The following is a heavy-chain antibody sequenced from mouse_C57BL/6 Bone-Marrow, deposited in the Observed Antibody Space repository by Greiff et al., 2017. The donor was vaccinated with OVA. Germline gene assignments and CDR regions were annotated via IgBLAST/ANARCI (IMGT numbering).Heavy chain of an antibody. CDR3: AREGDYGPDY. CDR2: IYPGSGST. J-gene: IGHJ2*01. V-gene: IGHV1-55*01. CDR1: GYTFTSYW. D-gene: IGHD2-4*01. Sequence: QVQLQQPGAELVKPGASVKMSCKASGYTFTSYWITWVKQRPGQGLEWIGDIYPGSGSTNCNEKFKGKATLTADKSSSTAYMELRSLTSEDSAVYFCAREGDYGPDYWGQGTTLTVSS.